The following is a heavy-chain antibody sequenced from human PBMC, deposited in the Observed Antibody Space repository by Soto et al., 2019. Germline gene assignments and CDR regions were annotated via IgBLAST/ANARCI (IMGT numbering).Heavy chain of an antibody. J-gene: IGHJ4*02. CDR2: IYYTGST. CDR3: DREHRGYSYGYHFDY. CDR1: GGPISSGDDD. V-gene: IGHV4-30-4*01. Sequence: TLSLGCTVSGGPISSGDDDWTWIRQPPGKGLEWIGYIYYTGSTHYNPSLESRLTMSVDTSKKQFSLQLTYVTAADTAVYFCDREHRGYSYGYHFDYWGQGTLVT. D-gene: IGHD5-18*01.